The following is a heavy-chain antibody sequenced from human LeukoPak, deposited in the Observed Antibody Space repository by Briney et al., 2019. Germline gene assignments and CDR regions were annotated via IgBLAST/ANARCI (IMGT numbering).Heavy chain of an antibody. D-gene: IGHD2-2*01. CDR3: AKDRQYCSSTSCLPYNWFDP. Sequence: PGGSLRLSCAASGFTFNSYAMSWVRQAPGKGLEWVSGISGSGGSTFYADSVKGRFTISRDNSKNTLYLQMNSLTAGDTAVYYCAKDRQYCSSTSCLPYNWFDPWGQGTLVTVSS. V-gene: IGHV3-23*01. CDR1: GFTFNSYA. CDR2: ISGSGGST. J-gene: IGHJ5*02.